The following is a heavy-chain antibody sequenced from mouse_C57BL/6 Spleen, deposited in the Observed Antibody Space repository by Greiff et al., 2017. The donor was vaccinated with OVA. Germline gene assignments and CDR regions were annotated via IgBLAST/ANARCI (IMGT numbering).Heavy chain of an antibody. D-gene: IGHD1-1*01. CDR3: ARSRITTVVAYYFDY. V-gene: IGHV1-81*01. Sequence: VQLQQSGAELARPGASVKLSCKASGYTFTSYGISWVKQRTGQGLEWIGEIYPRSGNTYYNEKFKGKATLTADKSSSTAYMELRSLTSEDSAVYFCARSRITTVVAYYFDYWGQGTTRTVSS. CDR1: GYTFTSYG. CDR2: IYPRSGNT. J-gene: IGHJ2*01.